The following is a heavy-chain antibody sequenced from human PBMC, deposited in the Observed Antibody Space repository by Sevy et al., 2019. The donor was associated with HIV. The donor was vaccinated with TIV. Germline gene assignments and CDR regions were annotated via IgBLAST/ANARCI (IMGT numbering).Heavy chain of an antibody. CDR2: IYYSGST. CDR1: GGSISSSSYY. Sequence: QSQTLSLTCTVSGGSISSSSYYWGWIRQPPGKGLEWIGSIYYSGSTYYNPSLKSRVTISVDTSKNQFSLKLSSVTAADTAVYYCATAYIDYYGMDVWGQGTTVTVSS. V-gene: IGHV4-39*01. J-gene: IGHJ6*02. CDR3: ATAYIDYYGMDV. D-gene: IGHD2-21*01.